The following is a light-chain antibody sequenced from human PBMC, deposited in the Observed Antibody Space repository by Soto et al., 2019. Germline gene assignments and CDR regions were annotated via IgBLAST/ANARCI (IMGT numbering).Light chain of an antibody. CDR3: QQYDSSSYT. J-gene: IGKJ2*01. V-gene: IGKV3-20*01. Sequence: EIVLTQSPGTLSLSQGERATLSCRASQSLSTGYLAWYQQKPGQAPRLLIYAASTRATGIPDRFSGSGSGTDFTLTISRLGPEDFAVYYCQQYDSSSYTFGQGTKLEIE. CDR1: QSLSTGY. CDR2: AAS.